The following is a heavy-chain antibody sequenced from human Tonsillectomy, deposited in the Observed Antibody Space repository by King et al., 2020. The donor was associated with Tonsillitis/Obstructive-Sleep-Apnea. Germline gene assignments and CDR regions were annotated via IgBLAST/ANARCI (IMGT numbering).Heavy chain of an antibody. V-gene: IGHV4-59*08. Sequence: VQLQESGPGLVKPSETLSLTCTVSGGSISSYYWSWIRQPPGKGLEWIGYIYYSGSTNYNPSLKSRVTITVDTSKNKFSLKLSSVTAADTAVYYCARLPGGGICLAGLEYYYYGMYVWGQGTTVTVSS. J-gene: IGHJ6*02. CDR2: IYYSGST. CDR1: GGSISSYY. D-gene: IGHD3-3*02. CDR3: ARLPGGGICLAGLEYYYYGMYV.